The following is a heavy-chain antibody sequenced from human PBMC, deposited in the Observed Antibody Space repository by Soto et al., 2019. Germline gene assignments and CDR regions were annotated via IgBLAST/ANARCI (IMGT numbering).Heavy chain of an antibody. CDR3: TRAAWFPYLSFY. D-gene: IGHD3-10*01. V-gene: IGHV3-48*03. J-gene: IGHJ4*02. Sequence: LRLSCAASGFAFSRFELHWVRQAPGKGLEWISYISSSGSTAYYASSVEGRFTISRDNANNSVYLQMDSLRAEDTALYYCTRAAWFPYLSFYWGQGALVTVSS. CDR1: GFAFSRFE. CDR2: ISSSGSTA.